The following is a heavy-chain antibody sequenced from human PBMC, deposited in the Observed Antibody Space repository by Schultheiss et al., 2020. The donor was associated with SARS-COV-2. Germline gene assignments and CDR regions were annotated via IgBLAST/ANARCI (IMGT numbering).Heavy chain of an antibody. J-gene: IGHJ4*02. CDR2: ISDSDDNT. V-gene: IGHV3-23*01. Sequence: GGSLRLSCAASGFTFSSYGMHWVRQAPGKGLEWVSAISDSDDNTYYADSVKGRFTISRDNSKNTLYLQMNSLRAEDTAVYYCARYGSGWYDPPDYWGQGTLVTVSS. CDR3: ARYGSGWYDPPDY. CDR1: GFTFSSYG. D-gene: IGHD6-19*01.